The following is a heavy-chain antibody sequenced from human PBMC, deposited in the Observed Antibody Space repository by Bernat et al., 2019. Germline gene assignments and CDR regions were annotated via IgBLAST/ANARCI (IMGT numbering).Heavy chain of an antibody. V-gene: IGHV4-39*01. CDR1: GGSISSSSYY. D-gene: IGHD2-15*01. Sequence: QLQLQESGPGLVKSSETLSLTCTVSGGSISSSSYYWGWIRQPPGKGLEWIGSIYYSGTYYNPSLKSRVTISVDTSKNQFSLKLRSVTAADPAVYYCARLTGGRPFDIWGQGTMVTVSS. CDR3: ARLTGGRPFDI. J-gene: IGHJ3*02. CDR2: IYYSGT.